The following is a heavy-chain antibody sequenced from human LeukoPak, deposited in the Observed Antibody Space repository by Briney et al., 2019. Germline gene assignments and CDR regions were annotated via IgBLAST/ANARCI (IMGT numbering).Heavy chain of an antibody. CDR1: GYTFTSYG. CDR2: ISAYNGNT. V-gene: IGHV1-18*01. CDR3: ARQTQDYGDRGNYFDY. D-gene: IGHD4-17*01. J-gene: IGHJ4*02. Sequence: ASVKVSCKASGYTFTSYGISWVRQAPGQGLEWMGWISAYNGNTNYAQKLQGRVTMTTDTSTSTAYMALSSLRSEDTAVYYCARQTQDYGDRGNYFDYWGQGTLVTVSS.